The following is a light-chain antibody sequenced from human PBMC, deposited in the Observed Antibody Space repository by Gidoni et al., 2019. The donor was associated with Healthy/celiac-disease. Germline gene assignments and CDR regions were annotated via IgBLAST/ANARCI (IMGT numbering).Light chain of an antibody. V-gene: IGLV3-25*03. CDR3: QSADSSGTLVV. CDR1: ALPKQY. J-gene: IGLJ2*01. CDR2: KDS. Sequence: SYELTQPPSVSVSPGQTDRITCSGDALPKQYAYWYQQKPGQAPVLVIYKDSERPSGIPERFSGSSSGTTVTLTISGGQAEDEADYYCQSADSSGTLVVFGGGTKLTVL.